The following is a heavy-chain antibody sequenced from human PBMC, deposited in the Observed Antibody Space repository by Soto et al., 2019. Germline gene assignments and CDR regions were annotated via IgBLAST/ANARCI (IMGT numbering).Heavy chain of an antibody. D-gene: IGHD2-2*01. Sequence: GGSLRLSCAASGFTFSSYGMHWVRQAPGKGLEWVAVISYDGSNKYYADSVKGRFTISRDNSKNTLYLQMNSLRAEDTAVYYCAKAGESPAKTNGMDVWGQGTTVTVSS. J-gene: IGHJ6*02. CDR3: AKAGESPAKTNGMDV. CDR2: ISYDGSNK. CDR1: GFTFSSYG. V-gene: IGHV3-30*18.